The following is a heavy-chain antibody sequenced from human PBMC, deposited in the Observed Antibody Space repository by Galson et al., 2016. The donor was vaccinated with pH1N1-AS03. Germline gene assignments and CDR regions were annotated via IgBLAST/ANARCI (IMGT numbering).Heavy chain of an antibody. CDR2: IIPIFGTA. V-gene: IGHV1-69*13. J-gene: IGHJ6*02. CDR1: GGTFSSYA. D-gene: IGHD6-19*01. Sequence: SVKVSCKASGGTFSSYAISWVRQAPGQGLEWMGGIIPIFGTANYAQKFQGRVTITADESTSTAYMELSSLRSEDTAVYYCARDSSTSSDWYVLYYYYGMDVWGQGTTVTVSS. CDR3: ARDSSTSSDWYVLYYYYGMDV.